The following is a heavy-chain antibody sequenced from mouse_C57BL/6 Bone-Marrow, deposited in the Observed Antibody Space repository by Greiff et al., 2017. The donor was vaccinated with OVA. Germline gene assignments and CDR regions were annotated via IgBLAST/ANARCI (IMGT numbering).Heavy chain of an antibody. CDR3: ARNGSSLAWFAY. V-gene: IGHV1-19*01. CDR1: GYTFTDYY. D-gene: IGHD1-1*01. J-gene: IGHJ3*01. CDR2: INPYNGGT. Sequence: VQLKQSGPVLVKPGASVKMSCKASGYTFTDYYMNWVKQSHGKSLEWIGVINPYNGGTSYNQKFKGKATLTVDKSSSTAYMELNSLTSEDSAVYYCARNGSSLAWFAYWGQGTLVTVSA.